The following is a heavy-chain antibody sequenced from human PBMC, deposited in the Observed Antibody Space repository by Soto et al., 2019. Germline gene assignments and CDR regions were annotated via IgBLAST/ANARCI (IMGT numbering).Heavy chain of an antibody. V-gene: IGHV3-7*01. CDR3: ARGGYESDY. D-gene: IGHD6-13*01. CDR2: IKEDGSDK. CDR1: GFTFSTYW. J-gene: IGHJ4*02. Sequence: EVQLVESGGGLVQPGGSLRLSCAASGFTFSTYWMTWVRQAPGKGLEWVANIKEDGSDKNYVDSVKGRFTISRDNAKNSLYLQMNSLRVEDTALYYWARGGYESDYWGQGTLVIVSS.